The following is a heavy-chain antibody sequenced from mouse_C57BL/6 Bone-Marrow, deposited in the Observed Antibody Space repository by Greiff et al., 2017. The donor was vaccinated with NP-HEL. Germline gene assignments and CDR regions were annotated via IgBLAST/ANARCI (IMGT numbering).Heavy chain of an antibody. V-gene: IGHV14-4*01. CDR3: TTHPQDSSGSAWFAY. CDR1: GFNIKDDY. D-gene: IGHD3-2*02. Sequence: EVQLQQSGAELVRPGASVKLSCTASGFNIKDDYMHWVKQRPEQGLEWIGWIDPENGDTEYASKFQGKATITADTSSNTAYLQLSSLTSEDTAVYDCTTHPQDSSGSAWFAYWGQGTLVTVSA. J-gene: IGHJ3*01. CDR2: IDPENGDT.